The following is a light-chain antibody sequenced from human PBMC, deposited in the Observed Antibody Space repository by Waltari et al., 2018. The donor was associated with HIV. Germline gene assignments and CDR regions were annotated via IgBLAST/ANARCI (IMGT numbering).Light chain of an antibody. CDR1: QRVSSN. V-gene: IGKV3-15*01. J-gene: IGKJ4*01. CDR3: QQYNNWPPLT. CDR2: GAS. Sequence: EIVMTQSPATLSLSPGERVTLSCRASQRVSSNLAWYQQKPGQAPRLLIYGASTRATGIPARFSGSGSGTEFTLTISSLQSEDFAVYYCQQYNNWPPLTFGGGTKVEIK.